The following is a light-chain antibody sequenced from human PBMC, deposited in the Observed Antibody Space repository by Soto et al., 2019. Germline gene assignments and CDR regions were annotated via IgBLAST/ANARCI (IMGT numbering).Light chain of an antibody. CDR1: SSNIGTNA. CDR2: NNN. J-gene: IGLJ1*01. CDR3: AAWDDSLNGYG. V-gene: IGLV1-44*01. Sequence: QSVLTQPPSASGTPGKRVTISCSGGSSNIGTNAFNWYQQLPGTAPKLLIYNNNQRPSGVPSRFSGSKFGTSASLAFSGLQSEDEADYYCAAWDDSLNGYGFGTGTKVTVL.